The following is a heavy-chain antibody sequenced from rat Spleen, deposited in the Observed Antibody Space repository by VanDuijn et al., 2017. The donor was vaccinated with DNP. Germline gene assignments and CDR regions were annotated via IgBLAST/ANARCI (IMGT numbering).Heavy chain of an antibody. V-gene: IGHV5-25*01. D-gene: IGHD1-2*01. J-gene: IGHJ4*01. Sequence: EVQLVESGGGLVQPGRSMKLSCAASGFTFSDYSMAWVLQAPTKGLEWVASISPDGHITYYRDSVRGRFTISRDNGKSTVYLQMESLRSEDTATYYCSKHKGSSSSYAMDAWGQGTSVTVSS. CDR3: SKHKGSSSSYAMDA. CDR1: GFTFSDYS. CDR2: ISPDGHIT.